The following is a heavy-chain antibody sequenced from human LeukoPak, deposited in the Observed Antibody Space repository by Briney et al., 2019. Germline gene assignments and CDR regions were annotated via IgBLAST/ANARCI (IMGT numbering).Heavy chain of an antibody. Sequence: GGSLRLSCAASGFTFSSYAMHWVLQAPGKGLEWVAVISYDGSNKYYADSVKGRFTISRDNSKNTLYLQMNSLGAEDTAVYYCAREENSYGYFLDYWGQGTLVTVSS. D-gene: IGHD5-18*01. V-gene: IGHV3-30*04. J-gene: IGHJ4*02. CDR2: ISYDGSNK. CDR1: GFTFSSYA. CDR3: AREENSYGYFLDY.